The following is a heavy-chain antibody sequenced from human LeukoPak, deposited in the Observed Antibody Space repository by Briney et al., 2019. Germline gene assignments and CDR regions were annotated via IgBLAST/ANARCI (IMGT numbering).Heavy chain of an antibody. CDR3: ARARYVNSFYAFDI. V-gene: IGHV4-59*01. CDR1: GGSISSYY. Sequence: SETLSLTCTVSGGSISSYYWSWIRQPPGKGLEWIGYIYYSGSTNYNPSLKSRVTISVDTSKNQFSLKLSSVTAADTAVYYCARARYVNSFYAFDIWGQGTLVTVSS. CDR2: IYYSGST. J-gene: IGHJ3*02. D-gene: IGHD3-9*01.